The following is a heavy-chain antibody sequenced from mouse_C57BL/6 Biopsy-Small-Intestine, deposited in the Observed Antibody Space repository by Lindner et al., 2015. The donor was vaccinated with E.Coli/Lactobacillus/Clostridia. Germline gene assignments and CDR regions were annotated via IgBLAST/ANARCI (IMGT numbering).Heavy chain of an antibody. CDR3: ARFTALVGSAPYWYFDV. V-gene: IGHV5-6*01. CDR1: GFIFSSYG. CDR2: ISGGGSYT. J-gene: IGHJ1*03. Sequence: VQLQESGGDLVKPGGSLKLSCAASGFIFSSYGMSWVRQTPDKRLEWVATISGGGSYTYYPDSVKGRFTISRDNAKNTLYLQMSSLKSEDSAMYFCARFTALVGSAPYWYFDVWGTGTTVTVSS. D-gene: IGHD1-1*01.